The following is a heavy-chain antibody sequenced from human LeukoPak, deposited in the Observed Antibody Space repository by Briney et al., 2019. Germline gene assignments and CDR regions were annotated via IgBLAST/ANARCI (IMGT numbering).Heavy chain of an antibody. V-gene: IGHV3-11*01. CDR1: GFTFSDYY. CDR3: ARDENDSTNFDY. Sequence: GGSLRLSCAASGFTFSDYYMSWIRQAPGKGLEWVSYISSSGSTIYYADSVKGRFTTSRDNAKNSLYLQMNSLRAEDTAVYYCARDENDSTNFDYWGQGTLVTVSS. D-gene: IGHD1-1*01. CDR2: ISSSGSTI. J-gene: IGHJ4*02.